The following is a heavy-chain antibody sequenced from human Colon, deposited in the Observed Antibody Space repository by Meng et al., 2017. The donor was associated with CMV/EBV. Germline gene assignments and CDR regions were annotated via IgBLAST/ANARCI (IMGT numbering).Heavy chain of an antibody. D-gene: IGHD3-10*01. Sequence: VQLRESGPGLVHPWETLSLTCTVSGASITSYYWSWIRQPAGKGLEWIGRVYISGNTNYNPSLKRRVTMSIDTSKNQLSLNIRSVTAADTAVYYCARDSNLSGLAYWGQGTLVTVSS. CDR3: ARDSNLSGLAY. V-gene: IGHV4-4*07. CDR2: VYISGNT. J-gene: IGHJ4*02. CDR1: GASITSYY.